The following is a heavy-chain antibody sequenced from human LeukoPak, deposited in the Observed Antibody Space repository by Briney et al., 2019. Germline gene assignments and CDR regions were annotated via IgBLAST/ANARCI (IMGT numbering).Heavy chain of an antibody. V-gene: IGHV3-7*01. CDR1: GFSPRSYW. CDR2: IEQDGREK. J-gene: IGHJ3*02. Sequence: PGGSLRLSCVASGFSPRSYWMSWVRPAPGKGLEWVANIEQDGREKFYVDSVKGRFTISRDNAENSLYLQMNCLRVEDTAVYYCARIYCSSTNCDRWNAFDIWGQGTMVTGSS. CDR3: ARIYCSSTNCDRWNAFDI. D-gene: IGHD2-2*01.